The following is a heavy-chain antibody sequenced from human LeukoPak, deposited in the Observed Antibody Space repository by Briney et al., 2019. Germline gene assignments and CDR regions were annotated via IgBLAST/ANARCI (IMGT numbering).Heavy chain of an antibody. CDR2: IKVDGTET. J-gene: IGHJ3*02. CDR3: ARFPRVTIFGVADAFDI. Sequence: GGSLRLSCVASGFTFSTYWMGWVRQAPGKGLEWVATIKVDGTETYYVDAVKGRFTISRDNAKNSLYLQMNSLRAEDTAVYYCARFPRVTIFGVADAFDIWGQGTMVTVSS. V-gene: IGHV3-7*01. D-gene: IGHD3-3*01. CDR1: GFTFSTYW.